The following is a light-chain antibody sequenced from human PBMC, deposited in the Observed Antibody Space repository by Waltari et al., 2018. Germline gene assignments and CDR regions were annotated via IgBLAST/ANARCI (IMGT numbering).Light chain of an antibody. V-gene: IGKV1-9*01. CDR2: AAS. CDR3: QQLLSYPLT. J-gene: IGKJ4*01. CDR1: QDISTY. Sequence: DIQLTQSPSFLSTSVGDRVTITCRANQDISTYLAWYQQKPGKGPKLLISAASTLQSVVPSRFSGSGSGTEFTLTISSLQSEDTATYYYQQLLSYPLTFGGGTKVEIK.